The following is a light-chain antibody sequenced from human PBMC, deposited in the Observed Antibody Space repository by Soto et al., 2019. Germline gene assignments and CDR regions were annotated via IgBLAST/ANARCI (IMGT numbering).Light chain of an antibody. Sequence: DIQMTQSPSTLSASVGDRVTITCRASQSISSWLAWYQQKPGKAPKLLIYDGSSLESGVPSRFSGSGSGTEFTLTISSLQPDDFTTYYSQQYNSYSCTFGQGTQVDIK. CDR1: QSISSW. V-gene: IGKV1-5*01. J-gene: IGKJ1*01. CDR2: DGS. CDR3: QQYNSYSCT.